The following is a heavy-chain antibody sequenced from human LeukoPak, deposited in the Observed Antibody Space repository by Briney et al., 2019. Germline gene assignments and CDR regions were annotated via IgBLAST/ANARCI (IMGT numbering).Heavy chain of an antibody. CDR2: IYYSGST. J-gene: IGHJ6*03. CDR1: GGSISSYY. CDR3: AGGYYYGSGSYYMDV. V-gene: IGHV4-59*01. Sequence: SETLSLTCTVSGGSISSYYWSWIRQVAGKGLEWIGYIYYSGSTNYNPSLKSRVTISVDTSKNQFSLKLSSVTAADTAVYYCAGGYYYGSGSYYMDVWGKGTTVTISS. D-gene: IGHD3-10*01.